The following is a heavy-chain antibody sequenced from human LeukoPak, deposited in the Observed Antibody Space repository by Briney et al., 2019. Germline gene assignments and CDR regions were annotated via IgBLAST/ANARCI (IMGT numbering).Heavy chain of an antibody. J-gene: IGHJ4*02. CDR2: IYYSGST. D-gene: IGHD5-12*01. V-gene: IGHV4-39*01. CDR1: GGPISSSSYY. CDR3: ARHVSYEFDY. Sequence: SETLSLTCTVSGGPISSSSYYWGWIRQPPGKGLEWIGSIYYSGSTYYNPSLKSRVTISVDTSKNQFSLKLSSVTAADTAVYHCARHVSYEFDYWGQGTLVTVSS.